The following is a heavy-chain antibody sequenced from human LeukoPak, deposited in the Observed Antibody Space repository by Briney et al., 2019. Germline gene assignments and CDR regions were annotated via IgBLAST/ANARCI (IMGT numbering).Heavy chain of an antibody. CDR1: GFTVSSNY. Sequence: GGSLRLSCAPSGFTVSSNYMSWLRQAPGKGLEWVSVIYSGGSTYYADSVKGRFTISRDNSKNTLYLQMNSLRAEDTAVYYCARDAAQVGYFDYWGQGTLVTVSS. D-gene: IGHD1-26*01. CDR2: IYSGGST. V-gene: IGHV3-53*01. CDR3: ARDAAQVGYFDY. J-gene: IGHJ4*02.